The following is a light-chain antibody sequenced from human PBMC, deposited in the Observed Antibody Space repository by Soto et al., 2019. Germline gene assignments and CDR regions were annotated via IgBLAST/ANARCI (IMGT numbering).Light chain of an antibody. CDR1: QSIRHY. J-gene: IGKJ1*01. Sequence: DIQMTQSPPTLSASVGDRVTITCRASQSIRHYLAWYQQMPGKAPKRLIYGASTLQSGVPSRCSGSGSGTEFTLTISSLQPDDFGTYFCQHHNSYSQTFGQGTKVEIK. V-gene: IGKV1-5*01. CDR3: QHHNSYSQT. CDR2: GAS.